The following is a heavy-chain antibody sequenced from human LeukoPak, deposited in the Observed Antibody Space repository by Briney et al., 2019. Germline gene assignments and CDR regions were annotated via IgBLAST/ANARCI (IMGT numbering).Heavy chain of an antibody. Sequence: GGSLRLSCAASGFTFSSYSMNWVRQAPGKGLEWVSSISSSSSYIYYADSVKGRFTISRDNAKNSLYLQMNSLRVEDTAVYYCATWRGSGSYGGYFDYWGQGTLVTVSS. D-gene: IGHD3-10*01. CDR1: GFTFSSYS. CDR2: ISSSSSYI. J-gene: IGHJ4*02. CDR3: ATWRGSGSYGGYFDY. V-gene: IGHV3-21*01.